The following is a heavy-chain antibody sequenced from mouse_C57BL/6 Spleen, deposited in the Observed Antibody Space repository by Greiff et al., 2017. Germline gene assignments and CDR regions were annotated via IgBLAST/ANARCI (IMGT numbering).Heavy chain of an antibody. V-gene: IGHV5-6*01. CDR2: ISSGGSYT. J-gene: IGHJ2*01. CDR3: ARHDYDGTGNYFDY. CDR1: GFTFSSYG. Sequence: EVQRVESGGDLVKPGGSLKLSCAASGFTFSSYGMSWVRQTPDKRLEWVATISSGGSYTYYPDSVKGRFTISRDNAKNTLYLQMSSLKAEDTAMYYCARHDYDGTGNYFDYWGQGTTLTVSS. D-gene: IGHD2-4*01.